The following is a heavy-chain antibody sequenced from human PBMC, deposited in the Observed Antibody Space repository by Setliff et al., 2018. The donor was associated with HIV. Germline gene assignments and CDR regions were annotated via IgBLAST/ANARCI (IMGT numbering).Heavy chain of an antibody. CDR3: ARRGGYSYATDAFDI. CDR2: INPGGGSA. Sequence: ASVKVSCKASGYTFTSYYMHWVRQAPGQGLEWMGIINPGGGSASYAQKFQGRVTMTRDTSTSTVYMELSSLRSEDTAVYYCARRGGYSYATDAFDIWGQGTMVTVSS. CDR1: GYTFTSYY. D-gene: IGHD5-18*01. V-gene: IGHV1-46*01. J-gene: IGHJ3*02.